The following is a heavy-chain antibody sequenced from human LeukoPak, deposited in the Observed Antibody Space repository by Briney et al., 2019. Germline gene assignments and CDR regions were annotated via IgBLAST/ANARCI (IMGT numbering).Heavy chain of an antibody. CDR3: ARDPKDNTSGYYYFDY. Sequence: ASVKVSRKASGYTFTNYYMHWVRQAPGLGLEWMGVINPSGGRTSYAQKFRGRVTMTRDMSTSTVYMELSSLRSEDTAVYYCARDPKDNTSGYYYFDYWGQGTLVTVSS. V-gene: IGHV1-46*01. J-gene: IGHJ4*02. CDR2: INPSGGRT. D-gene: IGHD3-22*01. CDR1: GYTFTNYY.